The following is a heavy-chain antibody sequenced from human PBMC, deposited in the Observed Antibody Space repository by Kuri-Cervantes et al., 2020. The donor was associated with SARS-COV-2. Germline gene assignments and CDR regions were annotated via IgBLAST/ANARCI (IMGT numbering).Heavy chain of an antibody. CDR2: VYYSGTT. Sequence: ESLKISCTVSGGSISSSNYYWDWIRQSPGKGLEWIGNVYYSGTTNYNPSLKSRVTISMDTSKNQFSLQLSSVTAADTAVYYCARAGVWGSYRYSRFDYWGQGTLVTVSS. CDR3: ARAGVWGSYRYSRFDY. V-gene: IGHV4-39*07. D-gene: IGHD3-16*02. CDR1: GGSISSSNYY. J-gene: IGHJ4*02.